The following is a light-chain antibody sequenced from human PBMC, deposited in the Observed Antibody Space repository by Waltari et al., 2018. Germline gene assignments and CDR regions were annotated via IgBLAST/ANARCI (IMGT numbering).Light chain of an antibody. CDR3: AAWDDSLSAWV. CDR2: GSN. V-gene: IGLV1-47*01. Sequence: QSVLTQPPSASGTPGQRVTISCSGSSSNIGSNYVNWYQQLPGTAPNLLIYGSNRRPSGVPDRLSGSKFGTTASLAISGLRSEDEADYYCAAWDDSLSAWVFGGGTKLTVL. J-gene: IGLJ3*02. CDR1: SSNIGSNY.